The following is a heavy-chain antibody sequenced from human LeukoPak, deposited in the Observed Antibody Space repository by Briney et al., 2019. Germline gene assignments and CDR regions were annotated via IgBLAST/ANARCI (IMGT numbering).Heavy chain of an antibody. CDR1: GGSISSGGNY. J-gene: IGHJ4*02. V-gene: IGHV4-31*03. CDR3: ARGADTGSYGSLVYFDY. Sequence: SETLSLTCTVSGGSISSGGNYWSWIRQLPGKGLEWIGYIYHSGSTDYNPSLKSRVTISVDTSKDQFSLKLSSVTAADTAVYFCARGADTGSYGSLVYFDYWGQGTLVTVSS. CDR2: IYHSGST. D-gene: IGHD3-16*01.